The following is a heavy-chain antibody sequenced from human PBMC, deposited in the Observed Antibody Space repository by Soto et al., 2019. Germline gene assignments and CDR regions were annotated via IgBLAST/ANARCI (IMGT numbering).Heavy chain of an antibody. V-gene: IGHV5-51*01. Sequence: PGESLKISCKGSGYSFTSYWIGWVRQMPGKGLEWMGIIYPGVSDTRYSPSLQGQVTISADKSISTAYLQWSSLKASDTAMYYCARHITMVRGGADYYGMDVWGQGTTVTVSS. J-gene: IGHJ6*02. D-gene: IGHD3-10*01. CDR1: GYSFTSYW. CDR3: ARHITMVRGGADYYGMDV. CDR2: IYPGVSDT.